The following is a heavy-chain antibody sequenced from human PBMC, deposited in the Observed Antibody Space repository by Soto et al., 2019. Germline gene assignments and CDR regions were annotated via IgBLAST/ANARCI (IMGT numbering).Heavy chain of an antibody. CDR2: ISSSSSYI. D-gene: IGHD6-6*01. CDR3: ARDLGSSSTRVDY. Sequence: EVQLVESGGGLVKPGGSLRLSCAASGFTFSSYSMNWVRQAPGKGLEWVSSISSSSSYIYYADSVKGRFTISRDNAKNSLYLQMKSMRAEDTAVYYCARDLGSSSTRVDYWRQGTLVTVS. J-gene: IGHJ4*02. CDR1: GFTFSSYS. V-gene: IGHV3-21*01.